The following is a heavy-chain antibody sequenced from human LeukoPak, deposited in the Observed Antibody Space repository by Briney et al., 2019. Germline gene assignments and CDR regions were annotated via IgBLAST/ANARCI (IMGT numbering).Heavy chain of an antibody. CDR1: GGSFSGYY. Sequence: SETLSLTCAVYGGSFSGYYWSWIRQPPGKGLEWIGEINHSGSTNYNPSLKSRVTISVDTSKNQFSLKLSSVTAADTAVYYCARGSTKIIAARTEYYYYYYMDVWGKGTTVTVSS. V-gene: IGHV4-34*01. D-gene: IGHD6-6*01. CDR2: INHSGST. J-gene: IGHJ6*03. CDR3: ARGSTKIIAARTEYYYYYYMDV.